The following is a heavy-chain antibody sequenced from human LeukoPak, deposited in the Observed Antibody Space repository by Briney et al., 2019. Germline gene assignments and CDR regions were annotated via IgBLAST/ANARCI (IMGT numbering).Heavy chain of an antibody. CDR1: GFTVSGNY. J-gene: IGHJ3*01. CDR2: IYSGGST. Sequence: PGGSLRLSCAASGFTVSGNYMSWVRQAPGKGLEWVSVIYSGGSTYYADSVKGRLTVSRDNSKNTLYLQMNSLRAEDTAVYYCARQVPVHYYGSSGYDAFDVWGQGTMVSVSS. V-gene: IGHV3-53*01. D-gene: IGHD3-22*01. CDR3: ARQVPVHYYGSSGYDAFDV.